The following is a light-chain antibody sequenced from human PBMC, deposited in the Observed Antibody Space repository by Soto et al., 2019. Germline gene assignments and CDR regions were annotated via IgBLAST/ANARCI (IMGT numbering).Light chain of an antibody. CDR1: SSDVTNYIY. CDR2: DVS. CDR3: SSYTSSSTLYV. V-gene: IGLV2-14*01. J-gene: IGLJ1*01. Sequence: LTQPASVSGSPGQSITISCTGTSSDVTNYIYVSWYQQHPGKAPQLIIYDVSSRPSGISNRFSGSKSGNTASLTISGLQAEDEADYYCSSYTSSSTLYVFGTGTKVTVL.